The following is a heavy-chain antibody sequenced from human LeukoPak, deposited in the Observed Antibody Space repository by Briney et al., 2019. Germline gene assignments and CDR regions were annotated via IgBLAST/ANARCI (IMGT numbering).Heavy chain of an antibody. J-gene: IGHJ3*02. CDR1: GGSISSSNW. CDR2: IYHSGST. D-gene: IGHD1-26*01. V-gene: IGHV4-4*02. Sequence: PSGTLSLTCAVSGGSISSSNWWSWVRQPPGTGLGWIGEIYHSGSTNYNPSLKSRVTISVDKSKNQFSLKLSSVTAADTAVYYCARDSIVGASSAFDIWGQGTMVTVSS. CDR3: ARDSIVGASSAFDI.